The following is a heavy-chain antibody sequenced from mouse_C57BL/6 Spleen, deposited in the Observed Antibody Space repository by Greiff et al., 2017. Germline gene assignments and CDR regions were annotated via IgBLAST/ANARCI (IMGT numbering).Heavy chain of an antibody. J-gene: IGHJ3*01. V-gene: IGHV3-6*01. D-gene: IGHD2-4*01. CDR2: ISYDGSN. Sequence: EVQLQQSGPGLVKPSQSLSLTCSVTGYSITSGYYWNWIRQFPGNKLEWMGYISYDGSNNYNPSLKNRISITRDTSKNQFFLKLNSVTTEDTATYYCARAGSYDYDGRCAYWGQGTLVTVSA. CDR1: GYSITSGYY. CDR3: ARAGSYDYDGRCAY.